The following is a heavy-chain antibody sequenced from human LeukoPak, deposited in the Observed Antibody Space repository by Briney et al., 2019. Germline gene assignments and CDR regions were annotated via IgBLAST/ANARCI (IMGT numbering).Heavy chain of an antibody. V-gene: IGHV4-59*01. Sequence: MSSETLSLTCTVSGGSISHYYWSWIRQPPGKGLEWIGYIYYSGSTNYNPSLKSRVTISVDTSKNQFSLKLSSVTAADTAVYYCANYCSSSSCHTRRAFDIWGQGTMVTVSS. CDR1: GGSISHYY. J-gene: IGHJ3*02. CDR3: ANYCSSSSCHTRRAFDI. D-gene: IGHD2-2*02. CDR2: IYYSGST.